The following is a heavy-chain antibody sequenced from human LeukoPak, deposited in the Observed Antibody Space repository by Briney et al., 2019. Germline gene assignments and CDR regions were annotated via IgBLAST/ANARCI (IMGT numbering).Heavy chain of an antibody. CDR3: ARSSYCSGGSCYDRTFDY. CDR2: IYYSGTT. Sequence: SETLSLTCTVSGGSISSYYWSWIRQPPGKGLEWIGYIYYSGTTNYNPSLKSRVTISVDTSKNQFSLKLNSVTAADTAVYYCARSSYCSGGSCYDRTFDYWGQGTLVTVSS. J-gene: IGHJ4*02. D-gene: IGHD2-15*01. V-gene: IGHV4-59*01. CDR1: GGSISSYY.